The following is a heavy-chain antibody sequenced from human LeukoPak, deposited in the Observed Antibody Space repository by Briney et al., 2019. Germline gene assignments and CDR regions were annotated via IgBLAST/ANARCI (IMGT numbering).Heavy chain of an antibody. CDR3: AKCSASYDNDAFDV. D-gene: IGHD3-10*02. V-gene: IGHV3-23*01. J-gene: IGHJ3*01. CDR1: GFTFDSYA. Sequence: GGSLRLSCAASGFTFDSYAMNWVRQAPGKGLEWVSFISGGGAKTRYADSVKGQFTISRDNSKNTLYLQMNILRPEDTAIYCCAKCSASYDNDAFDVWGQGTMVSVSS. CDR2: ISGGGAKT.